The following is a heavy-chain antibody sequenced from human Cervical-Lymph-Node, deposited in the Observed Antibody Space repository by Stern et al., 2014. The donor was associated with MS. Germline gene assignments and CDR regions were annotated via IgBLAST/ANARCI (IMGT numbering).Heavy chain of an antibody. D-gene: IGHD4-17*01. CDR1: GGKLSSSFA. CDR2: IIPIIGLA. V-gene: IGHV1-69*09. J-gene: IGHJ5*02. Sequence: QMQLVQSGAEVKKPGSSVNVSCKPSGGKLSSSFAVSWVRQAPGQGLEWMGRIIPIIGLANYAQKSQTRLTITADKSTSTVYMELSSLTSEDTALYYCARGIVTNRPASTLHNLFDPWGQGTLVTVSS. CDR3: ARGIVTNRPASTLHNLFDP.